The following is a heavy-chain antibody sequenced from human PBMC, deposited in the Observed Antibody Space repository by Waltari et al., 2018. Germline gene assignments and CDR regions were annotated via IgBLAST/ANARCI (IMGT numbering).Heavy chain of an antibody. D-gene: IGHD3-16*01. CDR1: GYSISSGSY. J-gene: IGHJ4*02. CDR2: IYHSGST. V-gene: IGHV4-38-2*02. CDR3: ARDRWGDGGDL. Sequence: QVQLQESGPGLVKPSATLSLTCAVSGYSISSGSYWGWFRQPPGKGLEWIGNIYHSGSTHYNPSLKSRVTISVDTSKNQFSLKLSSVTAADTAVYYCARDRWGDGGDLWGQGTLVTVSS.